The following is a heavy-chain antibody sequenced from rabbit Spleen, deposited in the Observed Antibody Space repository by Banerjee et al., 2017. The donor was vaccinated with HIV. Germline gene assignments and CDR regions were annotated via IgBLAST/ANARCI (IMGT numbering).Heavy chain of an antibody. V-gene: IGHV1S40*01. CDR3: ARDTGSSFSSYGMDL. Sequence: QSLEVSGGDLVKPGASLTRTRTASGFSFSSSDYMCWVSKAPGKGLEWISCIAGSSSDFTYSATWAKGRFTCSKTSSTTVTLQMTSLTVADTATYFCARDTGSSFSSYGMDLWGPGTLVTVS. CDR1: GFSFSSSDY. CDR2: IAGSSSDFT. J-gene: IGHJ6*01. D-gene: IGHD8-1*01.